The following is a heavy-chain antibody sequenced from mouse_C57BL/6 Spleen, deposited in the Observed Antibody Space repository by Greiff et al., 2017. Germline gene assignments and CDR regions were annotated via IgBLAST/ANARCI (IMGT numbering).Heavy chain of an antibody. CDR3: ARGRGYDPIAY. CDR2: ITPSNGGT. Sequence: QVQLKQPGTELVQPGASVKLSCKASGYTFTSYWMHWVKQRPGQGLEWIGNITPSNGGTTYNEKFKSKATLTVDKSSSTAYMQLSSLTSEDSAVYYCARGRGYDPIAYWGQGTLVTVSA. J-gene: IGHJ3*01. V-gene: IGHV1-53*01. D-gene: IGHD2-3*01. CDR1: GYTFTSYW.